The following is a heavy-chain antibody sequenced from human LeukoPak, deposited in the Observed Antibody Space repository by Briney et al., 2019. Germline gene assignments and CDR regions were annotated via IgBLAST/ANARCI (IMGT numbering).Heavy chain of an antibody. Sequence: RASETLSLTCSISGGSIGSFYWSWLRQPPGKGLEWIGYIHYSGSTNYNFSFKSRVTISVDTSKSQFSLKLSSVTSADTAVYYCARGAGWYEYWGQGALVTVSS. J-gene: IGHJ4*02. V-gene: IGHV4-59*01. CDR2: IHYSGST. CDR3: ARGAGWYEY. D-gene: IGHD6-19*01. CDR1: GGSIGSFY.